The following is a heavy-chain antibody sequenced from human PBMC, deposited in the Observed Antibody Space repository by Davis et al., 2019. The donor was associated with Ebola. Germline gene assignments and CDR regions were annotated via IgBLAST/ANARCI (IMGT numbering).Heavy chain of an antibody. CDR1: GYTFTSYG. CDR2: IVPFFGTS. CDR3: ARAKWGSGGLTYWYFDF. V-gene: IGHV1-69*13. J-gene: IGHJ2*01. D-gene: IGHD7-27*01. Sequence: SVKVSCKASGYTFTSYGISWVRQAPGQGLEWMGGIVPFFGTSNYAQKFQGRVTFTADESTSTYYMELSSLKSEDTAVYYCARAKWGSGGLTYWYFDFWGHRTLVTVSS.